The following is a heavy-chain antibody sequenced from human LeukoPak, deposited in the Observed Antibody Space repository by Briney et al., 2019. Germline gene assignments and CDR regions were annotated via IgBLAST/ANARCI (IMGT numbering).Heavy chain of an antibody. V-gene: IGHV1-8*03. CDR3: ARGLAVAGTAGGY. CDR2: MNPNSGNT. J-gene: IGHJ4*02. CDR1: GYTFTSYD. Sequence: ASVKVSCKASGYTFTSYDINWVRQATGQGLEWMGWMNPNSGNTGYAQKFQGRVTITRNTSISTAYMELSSLRSGDTAVYYCARGLAVAGTAGGYWGQGTLVTVSS. D-gene: IGHD6-19*01.